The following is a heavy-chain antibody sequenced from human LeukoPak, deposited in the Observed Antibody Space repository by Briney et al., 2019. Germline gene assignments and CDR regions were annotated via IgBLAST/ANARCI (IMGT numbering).Heavy chain of an antibody. CDR1: GGSFSGYS. D-gene: IGHD3-22*01. Sequence: SETLSLTCAVYGGSFSGYSCTWIRQPPGKGLEWIGEINHSGSTNYNPSLKSRVTISLDTSKNQFSLKLSSVTAADTAVYYCARDRYYYDSSGYSRFDYWGQGTLVTVSS. J-gene: IGHJ4*02. V-gene: IGHV4-34*01. CDR2: INHSGST. CDR3: ARDRYYYDSSGYSRFDY.